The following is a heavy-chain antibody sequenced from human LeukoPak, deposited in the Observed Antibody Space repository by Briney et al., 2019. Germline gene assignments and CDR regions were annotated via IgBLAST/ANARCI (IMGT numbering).Heavy chain of an antibody. J-gene: IGHJ4*02. CDR3: AKLPLRGSPSDY. Sequence: PGGSLRLSCAASGFTFSSSAMSWVRQAPGKGLEWVSSISGSGSGGSTYYADSVKGRFTISRDNSKNTLYLQMNSLRAEDTAVYYCAKLPLRGSPSDYWGQGTLVTVSS. CDR2: ISGSGSGGST. V-gene: IGHV3-23*01. D-gene: IGHD1-26*01. CDR1: GFTFSSSA.